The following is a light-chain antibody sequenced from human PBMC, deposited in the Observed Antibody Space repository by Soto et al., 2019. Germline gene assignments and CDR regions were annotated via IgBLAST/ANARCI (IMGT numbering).Light chain of an antibody. Sequence: QSVLTQPPSVSGAPGQRVTISCTGSSSNIGAGYDTHWYQQLPGTAPKLLISGDTNRPSRVPDRFSGSRSGTSAFLAITGLQAEDEADYYCQSYDSSLSGVVFGGGTKLTVL. CDR2: GDT. CDR3: QSYDSSLSGVV. V-gene: IGLV1-40*01. CDR1: SSNIGAGYD. J-gene: IGLJ2*01.